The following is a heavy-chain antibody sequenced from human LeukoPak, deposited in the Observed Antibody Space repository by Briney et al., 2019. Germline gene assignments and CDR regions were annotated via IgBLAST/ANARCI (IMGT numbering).Heavy chain of an antibody. D-gene: IGHD6-19*01. J-gene: IGHJ4*02. CDR1: GFTFRNYA. CDR2: ISYDGSNK. Sequence: GGALRLSCAASGFTFRNYALHWVRQAPGKGPEGVAVISYDGSNKYYADSVKGRFTISRDNSKNTLYLQMNSLRAEDTAVYYCAREAVVLTLDYWGQGTLVTASS. CDR3: AREAVVLTLDY. V-gene: IGHV3-30*04.